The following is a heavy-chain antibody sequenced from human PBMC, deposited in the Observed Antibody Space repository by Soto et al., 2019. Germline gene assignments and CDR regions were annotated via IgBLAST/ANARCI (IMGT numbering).Heavy chain of an antibody. D-gene: IGHD3-3*01. CDR1: GFTFSSYA. J-gene: IGHJ6*02. V-gene: IGHV3-23*01. Sequence: AGGSLRLSCAASGFTFSSYAMSWVRQAPGKGLEWVSAISGSGGSTYYADSVKGRFTISRDNSKNTLYLQMNSLRAEDTAVYYCAREPPNYYDFWSDGYYYYGMDVWGQGTTVTVSS. CDR2: ISGSGGST. CDR3: AREPPNYYDFWSDGYYYYGMDV.